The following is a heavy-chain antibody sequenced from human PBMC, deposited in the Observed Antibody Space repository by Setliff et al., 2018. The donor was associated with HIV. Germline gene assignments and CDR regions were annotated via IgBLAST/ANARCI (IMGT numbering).Heavy chain of an antibody. J-gene: IGHJ3*02. CDR2: ISSSGSTI. V-gene: IGHV3-48*03. CDR3: ARGLGDRDAFDI. CDR1: GLTFSSYE. D-gene: IGHD1-26*01. Sequence: GGSLRLSCAASGLTFSSYEINWVRQAPGKGLEWVSYISSSGSTIYYADSVKGRFTISRDNAKNSLYLQMNSLRAEDTAVYYCARGLGDRDAFDIWGQGTMVNVSS.